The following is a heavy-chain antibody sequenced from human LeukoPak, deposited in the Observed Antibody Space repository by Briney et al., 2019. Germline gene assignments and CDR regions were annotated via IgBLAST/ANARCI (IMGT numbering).Heavy chain of an antibody. Sequence: GWSLRLSCAASGFTFSSYAMSWVRQAPGKGLEWVSAISGSGGSTYYADSVKGRFTISRDNSKNTLYLQMNSLRAEDTAVYYCAKVYGSGSYSFFDYWGQGTLVTVSS. D-gene: IGHD3-10*01. CDR3: AKVYGSGSYSFFDY. CDR1: GFTFSSYA. J-gene: IGHJ4*02. CDR2: ISGSGGST. V-gene: IGHV3-23*01.